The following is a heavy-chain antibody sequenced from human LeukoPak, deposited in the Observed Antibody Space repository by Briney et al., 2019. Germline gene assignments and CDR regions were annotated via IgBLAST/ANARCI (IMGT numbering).Heavy chain of an antibody. Sequence: ASVKVSCKDSGYTFTSYDINWVRQATGQGLEWMGWMNPNSGNTGYAQKFQGRVTMTRNTSISTAYMELSSLRSEDTAVYYCAGVRGVIINRGYGMDVWGQGTTVTVSS. D-gene: IGHD3-10*01. CDR2: MNPNSGNT. CDR1: GYTFTSYD. CDR3: AGVRGVIINRGYGMDV. V-gene: IGHV1-8*01. J-gene: IGHJ6*02.